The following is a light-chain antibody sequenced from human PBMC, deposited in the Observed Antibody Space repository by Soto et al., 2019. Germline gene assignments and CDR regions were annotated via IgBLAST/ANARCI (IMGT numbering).Light chain of an antibody. CDR1: QSVSSN. CDR3: QYYDESMWT. Sequence: SKSPATLSVSTEERATLSCRASQSVSSNLAWYQQKPGQAPRLLIYGASNRATGIPARFSGSGSGTDFTLSINRLEPEDFAVYYCQYYDESMWTFAQRTKV. J-gene: IGKJ1*01. V-gene: IGKV3D-15*01. CDR2: GAS.